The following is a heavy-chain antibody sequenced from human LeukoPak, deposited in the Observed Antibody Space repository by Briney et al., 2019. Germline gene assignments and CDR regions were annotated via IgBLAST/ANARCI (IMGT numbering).Heavy chain of an antibody. CDR3: AREVAQYTSRWHNWFDP. D-gene: IGHD6-13*01. CDR2: IYYTGT. Sequence: PSGTLSLTCAVSGGSVTDYYWSWIRQSPGKGLEWIGYIYYTGTSYNPSLKSRVTISADTSKNQFSLKLSSVTAADTAMYYCAREVAQYTSRWHNWFDPWGQGTLVTVSS. V-gene: IGHV4-59*02. J-gene: IGHJ5*02. CDR1: GGSVTDYY.